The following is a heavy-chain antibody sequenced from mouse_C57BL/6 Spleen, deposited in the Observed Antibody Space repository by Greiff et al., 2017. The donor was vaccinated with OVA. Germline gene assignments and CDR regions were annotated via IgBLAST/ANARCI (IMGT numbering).Heavy chain of an antibody. CDR2: IRNKANGYTT. J-gene: IGHJ4*01. V-gene: IGHV7-3*01. CDR3: ARYGLGVYAMDY. D-gene: IGHD3-3*01. Sequence: EVQLQESGGGLVQPGGSLSLSCAASGFTFTDYYMSWVRQPPGKALEWLGFIRNKANGYTTEYSASVKGRFTISRDNSQSILYLQMNALRAEDSATYYCARYGLGVYAMDYWGQGTSVTVSS. CDR1: GFTFTDYY.